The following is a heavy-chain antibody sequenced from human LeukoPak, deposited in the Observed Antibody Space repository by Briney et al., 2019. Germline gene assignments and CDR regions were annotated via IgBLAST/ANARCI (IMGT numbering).Heavy chain of an antibody. Sequence: GGSLRLSCAASGFTFSTDAMSWVRQAPGRGVGWVSAISGSSAYTNYADSVKGRFTISRDNSKNTLYLQMNRLRAEDTAVYYCAKSERFYCSGGTCYPNWFDPWGQGTLVTVSS. V-gene: IGHV3-23*01. D-gene: IGHD2-15*01. CDR1: GFTFSTDA. CDR3: AKSERFYCSGGTCYPNWFDP. J-gene: IGHJ5*02. CDR2: ISGSSAYT.